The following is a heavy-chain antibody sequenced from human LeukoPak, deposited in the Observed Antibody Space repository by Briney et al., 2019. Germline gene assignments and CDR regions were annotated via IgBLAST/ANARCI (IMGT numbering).Heavy chain of an antibody. J-gene: IGHJ5*02. Sequence: SQTLSLTCAVSGGSLSSSGYSWSWVRQPPGTGLEWIGYIYHSGSTYYNPSLKSRVTISVDRSKNQFSLKLSSVTAADTAVYYCARLVDTAANWFDTWGQGTLVTVSS. D-gene: IGHD5-18*01. CDR3: ARLVDTAANWFDT. CDR1: GGSLSSSGYS. V-gene: IGHV4-30-2*01. CDR2: IYHSGST.